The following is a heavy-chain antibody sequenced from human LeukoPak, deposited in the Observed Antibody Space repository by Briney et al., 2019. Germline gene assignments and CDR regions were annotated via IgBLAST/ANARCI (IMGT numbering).Heavy chain of an antibody. J-gene: IGHJ4*02. Sequence: GASVKVSCKISGDTLTEFSMHWVRQAPGKGLEWMGGFDPEDAEIIYAQKFQGRVTMTEDTSLDTAYMELSSLRSDDTAVYYCAVRWFGKLFRFEYWGQGTLVTVSS. CDR3: AVRWFGKLFRFEY. CDR1: GDTLTEFS. D-gene: IGHD3-10*01. V-gene: IGHV1-24*01. CDR2: FDPEDAEI.